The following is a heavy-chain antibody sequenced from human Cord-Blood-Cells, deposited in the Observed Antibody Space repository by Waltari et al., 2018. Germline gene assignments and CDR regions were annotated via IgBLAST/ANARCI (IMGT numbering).Heavy chain of an antibody. Sequence: QVQLQESGPGLVKPSETLSLTCTVSGGSISSYYWSWIRQPPGKGLEWIGYNYYSGSTNYYPSLKSRVTISVDTSKNQFSLKLSSVTAADTAVYYCARWNSYPKMYYVDYWGQGTLVTVSS. CDR1: GGSISSYY. CDR3: ARWNSYPKMYYVDY. D-gene: IGHD1-1*01. J-gene: IGHJ4*02. CDR2: NYYSGST. V-gene: IGHV4-59*01.